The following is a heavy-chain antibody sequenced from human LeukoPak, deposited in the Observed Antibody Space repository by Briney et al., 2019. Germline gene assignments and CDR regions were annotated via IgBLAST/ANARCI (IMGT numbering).Heavy chain of an antibody. D-gene: IGHD1-26*01. CDR3: ARAVGPFDY. Sequence: GRSLRLSCVASGFPFSSYGMHWVRQAPGRGLEWVAVIWYDGGNKYYADSMKGRFTISRDNSKNTLYLQMNNLRAEDTGVYYCARAVGPFDYWGQGTLVTVSS. J-gene: IGHJ4*02. CDR1: GFPFSSYG. V-gene: IGHV3-33*01. CDR2: IWYDGGNK.